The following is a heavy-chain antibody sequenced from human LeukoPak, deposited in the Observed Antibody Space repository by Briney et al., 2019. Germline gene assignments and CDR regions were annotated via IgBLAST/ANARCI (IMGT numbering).Heavy chain of an antibody. CDR1: GFTFSSYG. CDR2: ISGSGGST. D-gene: IGHD6-13*01. J-gene: IGHJ4*02. CDR3: AKDSSSWYLQDY. Sequence: PGGSLRLSCAASGFTFSSYGMSWVRQAPGKGLEWVSAISGSGGSTYYADSVKGRLTISRDNSKNTLYLQMNSLRAEDTAVYYCAKDSSSWYLQDYWGQGTLVTVSS. V-gene: IGHV3-23*01.